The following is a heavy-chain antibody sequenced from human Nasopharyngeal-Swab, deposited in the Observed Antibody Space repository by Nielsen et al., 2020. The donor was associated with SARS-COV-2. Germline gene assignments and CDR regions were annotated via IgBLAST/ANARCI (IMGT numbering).Heavy chain of an antibody. V-gene: IGHV3-33*01. Sequence: WIRQPPGKRLEWVAVIWYDGSNKYYADSVKGRFTISRDNSKNTLYLQMNSLRAEDTAVYYCARDRITFGGVIVKGDAFDIWGQGTMVTVPS. CDR2: IWYDGSNK. CDR3: ARDRITFGGVIVKGDAFDI. J-gene: IGHJ3*02. D-gene: IGHD3-16*02.